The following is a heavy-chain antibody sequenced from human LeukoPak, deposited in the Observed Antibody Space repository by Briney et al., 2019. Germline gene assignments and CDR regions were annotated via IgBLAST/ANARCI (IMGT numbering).Heavy chain of an antibody. CDR1: GFTFSTYT. D-gene: IGHD3-22*01. V-gene: IGHV3-30*04. J-gene: IGHJ4*02. CDR2: ISYDGSNK. CDR3: AKGHDSSGSDY. Sequence: GGSLRVSCAASGFTFSTYTIHWVRQAPGKGLEWVAVISYDGSNKYYADSVKGRFTISRDNSKNTLYLQMNSLRADDTAVYYCAKGHDSSGSDYWGQGTLVTVSS.